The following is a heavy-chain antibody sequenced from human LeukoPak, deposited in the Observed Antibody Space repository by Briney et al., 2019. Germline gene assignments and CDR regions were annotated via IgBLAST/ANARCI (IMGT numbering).Heavy chain of an antibody. V-gene: IGHV3-7*01. CDR2: IKQDGSQK. D-gene: IGHD2-15*01. Sequence: GGSLRLSCAASGFTSGSYWMSWVRQAPGKGLGWVAIIKQDGSQKFYLDSVRGRFTISTDTANNSLYLLMNSLRAEDTAVYYRARASLSSLLTFDYWGQGTLVTVSS. CDR3: ARASLSSLLTFDY. CDR1: GFTSGSYW. J-gene: IGHJ4*02.